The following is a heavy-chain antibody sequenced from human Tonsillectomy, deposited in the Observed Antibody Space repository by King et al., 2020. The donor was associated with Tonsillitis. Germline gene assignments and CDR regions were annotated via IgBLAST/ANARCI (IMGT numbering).Heavy chain of an antibody. CDR1: GGSFSGYY. D-gene: IGHD3-9*01. CDR2: INHSGSI. Sequence: VQLQQWGEGLLKPSETLSLTCAVYGGSFSGYYWTWIRQPPGKGLEWIGEINHSGSINYNPSLKSRVFISEDRSKNQFSRRLSSVTAAETAVYYCARVDYDILTGSRWFDPWGQGTLVTVSS. J-gene: IGHJ5*02. V-gene: IGHV4-34*01. CDR3: ARVDYDILTGSRWFDP.